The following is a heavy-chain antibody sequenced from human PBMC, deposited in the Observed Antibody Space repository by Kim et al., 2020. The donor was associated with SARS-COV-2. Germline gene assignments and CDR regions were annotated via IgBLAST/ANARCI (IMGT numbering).Heavy chain of an antibody. Sequence: PGSVKGRFTISRENAKNSLYLQMNSLRAGDTAVYYCARATDRYDSSAFDYWGQGTLVTVSS. J-gene: IGHJ4*02. V-gene: IGHV3-13*01. D-gene: IGHD3-22*01. CDR3: ARATDRYDSSAFDY.